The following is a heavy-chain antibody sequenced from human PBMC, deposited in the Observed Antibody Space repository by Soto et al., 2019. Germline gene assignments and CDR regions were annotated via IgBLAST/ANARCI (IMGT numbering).Heavy chain of an antibody. CDR2: ISTYNGKT. CDR3: ARGAPPTATPSCFAP. CDR1: GYTFNSYG. D-gene: IGHD1-1*01. V-gene: IGHV1-18*04. Sequence: QVQLVQSGAEVKKPGASVKVSCKASGYTFNSYGITWVRQAPGQGPEWMGWISTYNGKTNYAQKVQGRVTMTTDTSTSTAYMELRSLTAHDTAVYYCARGAPPTATPSCFAPWGQGTLLTVSS. J-gene: IGHJ5*02.